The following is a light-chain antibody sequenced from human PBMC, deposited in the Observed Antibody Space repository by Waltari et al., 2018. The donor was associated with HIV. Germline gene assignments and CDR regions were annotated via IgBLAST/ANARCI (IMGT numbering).Light chain of an antibody. J-gene: IGKJ2*01. CDR3: QQYNNWPPKT. CDR1: QSVGND. Sequence: EIVMTQSPDTLPVSPGERATLSCRASQSVGNDLAWYQQKPGQAPRLLIYGASYRATGVPARFSGSGSGTEFTLTISSLQSEDFAIYYCQQYNNWPPKTFGQGTKLEI. CDR2: GAS. V-gene: IGKV3-15*01.